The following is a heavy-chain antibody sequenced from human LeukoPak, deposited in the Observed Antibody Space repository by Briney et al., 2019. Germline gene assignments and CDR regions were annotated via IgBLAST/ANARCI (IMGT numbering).Heavy chain of an antibody. CDR3: ASLVSYYYDSSGRRDDAFDI. Sequence: PGGSLRLSCAASGFTFSSYSMNWVRQAPGKGLEWVSSISSSSSYIYYADSVKGRFTISRDNAKNSLYLQMNSLRAEDTAVYYCASLVSYYYDSSGRRDDAFDIWGQGTMVTVSS. D-gene: IGHD3-22*01. CDR1: GFTFSSYS. J-gene: IGHJ3*02. V-gene: IGHV3-21*01. CDR2: ISSSSSYI.